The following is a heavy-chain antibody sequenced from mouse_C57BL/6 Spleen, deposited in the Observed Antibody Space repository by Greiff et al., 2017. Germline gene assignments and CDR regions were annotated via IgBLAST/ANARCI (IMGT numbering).Heavy chain of an antibody. V-gene: IGHV1-80*01. J-gene: IGHJ3*01. D-gene: IGHD4-1*01. Sequence: VQLQQSGAELVKPGASVKISCKASGYAFSSYWMNWVKQRPGKGLEWIGQIYPGDGDTNYNVKFKGKATLTADKSSSTAYMQLSGLTSEDSAVYFCARKDWDRGAYWGQGTLVTVSA. CDR1: GYAFSSYW. CDR3: ARKDWDRGAY. CDR2: IYPGDGDT.